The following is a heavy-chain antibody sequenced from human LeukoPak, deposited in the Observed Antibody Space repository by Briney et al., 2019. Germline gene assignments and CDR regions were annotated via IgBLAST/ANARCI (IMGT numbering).Heavy chain of an antibody. CDR3: AKDLISDSSSWYKDWAFDI. Sequence: GGSLRLSCAASGFTVSSNYMSWVRQAPGKGLEWVSAISGSGGSTYYADSVKGRFTISRDNSKNTLYLQMNSLRAEDTAVYYCAKDLISDSSSWYKDWAFDIWGQGTMVTVSS. D-gene: IGHD6-13*01. CDR1: GFTVSSNY. CDR2: ISGSGGST. J-gene: IGHJ3*02. V-gene: IGHV3-23*01.